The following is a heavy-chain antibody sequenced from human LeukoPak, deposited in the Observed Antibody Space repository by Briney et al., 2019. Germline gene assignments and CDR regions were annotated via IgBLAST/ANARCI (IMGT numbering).Heavy chain of an antibody. CDR2: IWYDGSNK. CDR1: GFTFSSYG. CDR3: ARDKVGYYDSSLPSF. V-gene: IGHV3-33*01. Sequence: PGRSLRLSCAASGFTFSSYGMHWVRQAPGKGLEWVAVIWYDGSNKYYADSVKGRFTISRDNSKNTLYLQMNSLRAEDTAVYYCARDKVGYYDSSLPSFWGQGTMVTVSS. J-gene: IGHJ3*01. D-gene: IGHD3-22*01.